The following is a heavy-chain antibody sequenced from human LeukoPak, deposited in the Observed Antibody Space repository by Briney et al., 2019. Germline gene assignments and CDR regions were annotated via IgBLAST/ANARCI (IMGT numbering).Heavy chain of an antibody. V-gene: IGHV3-30*18. CDR2: ISYDGSNK. D-gene: IGHD1-26*01. Sequence: GRSLRLSCAASGFTFSSYGMHWVRQAPGKGLEWVAVISYDGSNKYYADSVKGRFTISRDNSKNTLYLQMNSLRAEDTAVYYCAKDSRGATNRDYYYGMDVWGQGTTVTVSS. CDR3: AKDSRGATNRDYYYGMDV. CDR1: GFTFSSYG. J-gene: IGHJ6*02.